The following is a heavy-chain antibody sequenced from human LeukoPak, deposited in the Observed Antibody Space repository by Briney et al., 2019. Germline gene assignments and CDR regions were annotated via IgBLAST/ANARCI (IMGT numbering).Heavy chain of an antibody. CDR1: GGSISSYY. Sequence: SETLSLTCTVSGGSISSYYWSWIRQPAGKGLEWIGRIYTSGSTNYNPSLKSRVTMSVDTSKNQFSLKLSSVTAADTAVYYCARDYQLLSRGYYYYYYMDVWGKGTTVTVSS. V-gene: IGHV4-4*07. J-gene: IGHJ6*03. D-gene: IGHD2-2*01. CDR3: ARDYQLLSRGYYYYYYMDV. CDR2: IYTSGST.